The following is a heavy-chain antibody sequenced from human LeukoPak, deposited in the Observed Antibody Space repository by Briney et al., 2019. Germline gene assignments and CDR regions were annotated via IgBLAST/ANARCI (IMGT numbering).Heavy chain of an antibody. D-gene: IGHD6-13*01. V-gene: IGHV3-21*01. CDR1: GFTFSNYA. CDR2: INSGSSYI. J-gene: IGHJ4*02. CDR3: VRASGAAALDF. Sequence: GGSLRLSCAASGFTFSNYAMAWVRQAPGKGPEWVASINSGSSYISYTDSVKGRFTISRDNTEKSIYLQMNYLRVEDTALYYCVRASGAAALDFWGQGTLVTVTS.